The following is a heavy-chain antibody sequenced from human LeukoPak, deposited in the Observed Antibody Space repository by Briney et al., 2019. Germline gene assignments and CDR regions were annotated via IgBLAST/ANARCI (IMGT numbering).Heavy chain of an antibody. J-gene: IGHJ4*02. V-gene: IGHV4-34*01. CDR2: INHSGST. CDR1: GGSFSGYY. D-gene: IGHD6-19*01. CDR3: ASSSSGLYGY. Sequence: NPSETLSLTCAVYGGSFSGYYGSWIRQPPGKGLEWIGEINHSGSTNYNPSLKSRVTISVDTSKNQFSLKLSSVTAADTAVYYCASSSSGLYGYWGQGTLVTVSS.